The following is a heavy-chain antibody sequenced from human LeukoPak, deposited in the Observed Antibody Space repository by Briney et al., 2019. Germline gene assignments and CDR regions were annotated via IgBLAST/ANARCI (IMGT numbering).Heavy chain of an antibody. D-gene: IGHD3-22*01. Sequence: ASVKVSRKASGYTFTGYYMHWVRQAPGQGLEWMGWINPNSGGTNYAQKFQGRVTMTRDTSISTAYMELSRLRSDDTAVYYCARDGGDYYDSSGYWATIDYWGQGTLVTVSS. CDR1: GYTFTGYY. CDR2: INPNSGGT. CDR3: ARDGGDYYDSSGYWATIDY. V-gene: IGHV1-2*02. J-gene: IGHJ4*02.